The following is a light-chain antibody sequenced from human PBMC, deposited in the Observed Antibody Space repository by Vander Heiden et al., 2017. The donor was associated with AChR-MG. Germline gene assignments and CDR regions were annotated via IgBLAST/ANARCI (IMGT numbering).Light chain of an antibody. CDR1: SSNIGSNT. CDR3: AAWDDSRNGWV. J-gene: IGLJ3*02. Sequence: QSVLTQPPSASGTPGQRVTSSCSGSSSNIGSNTVNCYQQRPGTAPKLLIYSNNQRPSGVPDRFSGSKSGTSASMAISGLQSEDEADYYCAAWDDSRNGWVFGGGTKLTVL. V-gene: IGLV1-44*01. CDR2: SNN.